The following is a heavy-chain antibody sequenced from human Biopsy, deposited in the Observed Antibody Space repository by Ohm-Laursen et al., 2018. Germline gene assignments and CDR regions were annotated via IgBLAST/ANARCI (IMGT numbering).Heavy chain of an antibody. D-gene: IGHD3-9*01. Sequence: SLRLSCSASGFTFSNYAMSWVRQAPGKGLEWVSTITSSGGSTNFADSVKGRFTISRDNSKNRLYLQMNSLRGEDTAVYYCAKQGATILSSFDSWGQGTLVTVSS. CDR3: AKQGATILSSFDS. J-gene: IGHJ5*01. CDR1: GFTFSNYA. V-gene: IGHV3-23*01. CDR2: ITSSGGST.